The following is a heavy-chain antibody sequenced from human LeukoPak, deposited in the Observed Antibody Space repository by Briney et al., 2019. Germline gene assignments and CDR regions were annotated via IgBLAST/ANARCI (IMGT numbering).Heavy chain of an antibody. Sequence: GASVKVSYRASGYTFTVYYMHWVRQAPGQGLEWMGWIAPNSGGTNYAQKFQGRVTMTRDTSISTAYMELSRLRSDDTAVYYCARSPRFSYSSIWFYFDYCGQGTVVAVSS. CDR1: GYTFTVYY. D-gene: IGHD6-13*01. CDR3: ARSPRFSYSSIWFYFDY. J-gene: IGHJ4*02. CDR2: IAPNSGGT. V-gene: IGHV1-2*02.